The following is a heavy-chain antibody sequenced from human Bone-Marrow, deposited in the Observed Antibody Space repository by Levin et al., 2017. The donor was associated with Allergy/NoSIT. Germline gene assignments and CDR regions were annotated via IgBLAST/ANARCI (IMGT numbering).Heavy chain of an antibody. CDR1: GGSISSSSYY. V-gene: IGHV4-39*01. CDR3: ARRKSRRTSCYTCRSWFDY. CDR2: IYYSGST. J-gene: IGHJ4*02. D-gene: IGHD2-2*02. Sequence: SQTLSLTCTVSGGSISSSSYYWGWIRQPPGKGLEWIGSIYYSGSTYYNPSLKSRVTISVDTSKNQFSLKLSSVTAADTAVYYGARRKSRRTSCYTCRSWFDYWGQGTLVTVSS.